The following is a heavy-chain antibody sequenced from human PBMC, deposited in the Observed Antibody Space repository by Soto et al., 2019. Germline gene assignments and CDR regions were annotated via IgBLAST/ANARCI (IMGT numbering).Heavy chain of an antibody. CDR1: GYTFTSYY. D-gene: IGHD3-9*01. CDR2: INPSGGST. Sequence: GASVKVSCKASGYTFTSYYMHWVRQAPGQGLEWMGIINPSGGSTSYAQKFQGRVTMTRDTSISTAYMELSSLRSEDTAVYYCARRFLQNWNYDILTGETDYYYMDVWGKGTTVTVSS. V-gene: IGHV1-46*01. J-gene: IGHJ6*03. CDR3: ARRFLQNWNYDILTGETDYYYMDV.